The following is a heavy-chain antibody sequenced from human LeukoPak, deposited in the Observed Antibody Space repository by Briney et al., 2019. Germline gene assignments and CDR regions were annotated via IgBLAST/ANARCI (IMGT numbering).Heavy chain of an antibody. V-gene: IGHV1-2*02. CDR2: INPNSGGT. CDR1: GYTFTGYY. CDR3: ARDTRYSSGWYHDY. J-gene: IGHJ4*02. Sequence: ASVKVSCKASGYTFTGYYMHWVRQAPGQGLEWMGWINPNSGGTNYAQKFQGRDTMTRDTSISTAYMELSRLRSDDTAVYYCARDTRYSSGWYHDYWGQGTLVTVSS. D-gene: IGHD6-19*01.